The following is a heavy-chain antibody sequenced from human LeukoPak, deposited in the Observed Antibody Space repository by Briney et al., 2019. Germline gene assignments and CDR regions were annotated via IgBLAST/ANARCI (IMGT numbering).Heavy chain of an antibody. CDR1: GDSVSSNSAA. CDR3: ARDGSKGRSSSWYEGFDP. CDR2: TYYRSKWYN. Sequence: SQTLSLTCAISGDSVSSNSAAWNWIRQSPSRGLEWLGRTYYRSKWYNDYAVSVKSRITINPDTSKNQFSLQLNSVTPEDTAVYYCARDGSKGRSSSWYEGFDPWGQGTLVTVSS. D-gene: IGHD6-13*01. J-gene: IGHJ5*02. V-gene: IGHV6-1*01.